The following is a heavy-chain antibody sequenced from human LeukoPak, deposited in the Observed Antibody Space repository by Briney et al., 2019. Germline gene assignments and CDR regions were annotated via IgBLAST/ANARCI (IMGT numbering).Heavy chain of an antibody. CDR1: GFSFSTYT. V-gene: IGHV3-21*01. Sequence: GGSLRLSCAASGFSFSTYTMNWVRQAPGKGLEWVSSISSSGSHTYFADSVKGRFTITRDNTKKSLYLQMNSLRAEDTAMYYCASRNSALSFDYWGQGTLVTVSS. CDR2: ISSSGSHT. D-gene: IGHD3-16*02. J-gene: IGHJ4*02. CDR3: ASRNSALSFDY.